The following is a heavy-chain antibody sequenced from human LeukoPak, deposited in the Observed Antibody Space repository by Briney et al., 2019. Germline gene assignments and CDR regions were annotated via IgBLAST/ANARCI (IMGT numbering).Heavy chain of an antibody. D-gene: IGHD3-22*01. V-gene: IGHV3-30*18. J-gene: IGHJ4*02. Sequence: PGGSLRLSCAASGFTFSSYGMHWVRQAPGKGLEWVAVISYDGSNKYYADSVKGRFTISRDNSKNTLYLQMNSLRAEDTAVYYCAKNYGSSGYHYWGQGTLVTVSS. CDR1: GFTFSSYG. CDR2: ISYDGSNK. CDR3: AKNYGSSGYHY.